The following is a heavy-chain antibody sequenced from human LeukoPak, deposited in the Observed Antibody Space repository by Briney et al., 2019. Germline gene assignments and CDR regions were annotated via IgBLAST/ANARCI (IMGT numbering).Heavy chain of an antibody. Sequence: QPRGSLRLSCAASGFTFSSYAMNWVRQAPGKGLEWVSYISSSSTIIYNADSVKGRFTISRDNAKNSLFLQMNSLRDEDTAVYYCAREPLDYWGQGTLVTVSS. V-gene: IGHV3-48*02. CDR2: ISSSSTII. CDR1: GFTFSSYA. J-gene: IGHJ4*02. CDR3: AREPLDY.